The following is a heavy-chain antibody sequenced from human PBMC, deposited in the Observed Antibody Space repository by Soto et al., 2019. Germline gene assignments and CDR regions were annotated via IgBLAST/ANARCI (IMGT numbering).Heavy chain of an antibody. CDR1: GGSISSGGYY. D-gene: IGHD3-3*01. J-gene: IGHJ4*02. CDR3: ARAHEYYDFWSGRRTGFDY. V-gene: IGHV4-31*03. CDR2: IYYSGST. Sequence: SETLSLTCTVSGGSISSGGYYWSWIRQHPGKGLEWIGYIYYSGSTYYNPSLKSRVTISVDTSKNQFSLKLSSVTAADTAVYYCARAHEYYDFWSGRRTGFDYWGQGTLVTVSS.